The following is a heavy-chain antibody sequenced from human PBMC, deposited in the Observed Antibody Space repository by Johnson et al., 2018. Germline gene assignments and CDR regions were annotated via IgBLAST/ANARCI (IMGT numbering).Heavy chain of an antibody. CDR1: GFTYSYYW. J-gene: IGHJ3*02. D-gene: IGHD7-27*01. V-gene: IGHV3-74*02. Sequence: VQLVQSGGGLVQPGGSLRLSCVASGFTYSYYWMHWVRQAPGKGLVWVAHIHSSVSITTYADSVKGRFTISRDNAKNTLYLQMNSLRVEDTAVYYCGRWAWGAGNAFAIWGQGTMVTVSS. CDR2: IHSSVSIT. CDR3: GRWAWGAGNAFAI.